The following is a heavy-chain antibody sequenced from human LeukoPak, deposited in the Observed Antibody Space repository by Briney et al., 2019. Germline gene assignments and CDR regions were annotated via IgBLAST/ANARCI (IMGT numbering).Heavy chain of an antibody. CDR1: GFTFSSYE. V-gene: IGHV3-48*03. Sequence: GGSLRLSCAASGFTFSSYEMNWVRQAPGKGLEWVSYISSSGSTIYYADSVKGRFTISRDNAKNSLYLQMNSLRAEDTAVYYCARMGDDYSNPNWFDPWGQGTLVTVSS. CDR3: ARMGDDYSNPNWFDP. D-gene: IGHD4-11*01. J-gene: IGHJ5*02. CDR2: ISSSGSTI.